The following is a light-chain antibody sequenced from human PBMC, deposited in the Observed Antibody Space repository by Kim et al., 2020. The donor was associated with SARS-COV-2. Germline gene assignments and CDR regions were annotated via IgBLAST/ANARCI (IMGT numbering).Light chain of an antibody. V-gene: IGLV3-9*01. CDR3: QVWDSRAVV. CDR1: KMEKKN. J-gene: IGLJ2*01. CDR2: RDK. Sequence: VSPGQTATIPCGGNKMEKKNGHWYHQRPGQSPVLVMYRDKKRPSGIPERLSGSNSGDTATLTISRAEAGDEAEYYCQVWDSRAVVFGGGTQLAVL.